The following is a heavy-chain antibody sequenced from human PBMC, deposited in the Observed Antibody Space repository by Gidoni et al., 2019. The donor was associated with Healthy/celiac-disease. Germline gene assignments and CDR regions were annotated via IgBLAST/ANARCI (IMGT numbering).Heavy chain of an antibody. V-gene: IGHV1-69*01. CDR3: ARARCSGGSCYKEGWFDP. CDR1: GGTFSSYA. D-gene: IGHD2-15*01. Sequence: QVQLVQSGAEVKKPGSSVKVSCKASGGTFSSYAISWVRQAPGQGLEWMGGIIPIFGTANYAQKFQGRVTITADESTSTAYMELSSLRSEDTAVYYCARARCSGGSCYKEGWFDPWGQGTLVTVSS. CDR2: IIPIFGTA. J-gene: IGHJ5*02.